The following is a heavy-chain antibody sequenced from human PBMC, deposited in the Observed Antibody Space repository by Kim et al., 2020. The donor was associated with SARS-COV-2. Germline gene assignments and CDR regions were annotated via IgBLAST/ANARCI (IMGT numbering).Heavy chain of an antibody. CDR3: TRGRVPGSF. J-gene: IGHJ4*02. CDR2: T. D-gene: IGHD3-10*01. V-gene: IGHV3-11*06. Sequence: TNYAEHVKGRLTISRDNARNSLFLQMNSLGAEDTAIYYCTRGRVPGSFWGQGTLVTVSS.